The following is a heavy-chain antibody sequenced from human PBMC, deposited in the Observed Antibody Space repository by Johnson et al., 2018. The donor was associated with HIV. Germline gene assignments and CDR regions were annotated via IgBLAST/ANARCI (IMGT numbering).Heavy chain of an antibody. D-gene: IGHD3-9*01. V-gene: IGHV3-30*04. CDR1: GFTFSSYA. Sequence: QEKLVESGGGVVQPGRSLRLSCAASGFTFSSYAMHWVRQAPGKGLEWVAVISYDGSNKYYADSVKGRFTISRDNSKNTLYRQMNSLRAEDTAVYYCAKDPPGVDDIHAFDIWGQGTMVTVSS. J-gene: IGHJ3*02. CDR2: ISYDGSNK. CDR3: AKDPPGVDDIHAFDI.